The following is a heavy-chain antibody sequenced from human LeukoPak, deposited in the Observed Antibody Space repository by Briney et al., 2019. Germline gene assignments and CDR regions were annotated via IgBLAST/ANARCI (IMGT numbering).Heavy chain of an antibody. V-gene: IGHV3-7*01. CDR3: ASQNYYDSSGYYEVFDY. J-gene: IGHJ4*02. CDR2: IKQDRSEK. Sequence: PGGSLRLSCAASGFTFSSYWMSWVRQAPGKGLEWVANIKQDRSEKYYVDSVKGRFTISRDNAKNSLYLQMNSLRAEDTAVYYCASQNYYDSSGYYEVFDYWGQGTLVTVSS. CDR1: GFTFSSYW. D-gene: IGHD3-22*01.